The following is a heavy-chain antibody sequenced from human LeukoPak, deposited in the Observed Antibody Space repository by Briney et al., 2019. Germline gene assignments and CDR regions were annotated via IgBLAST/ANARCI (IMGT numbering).Heavy chain of an antibody. Sequence: ASVKVSCKASGYTFTSHDINWVRQATGQGLEWMGWMNPNSGNTGYAQKFQGRVTMTRDTSINTAYMELHSLRSEDTAVYYCARELVGAYSFGYWGQGTLVTVSS. J-gene: IGHJ4*02. CDR1: GYTFTSHD. CDR2: MNPNSGNT. V-gene: IGHV1-8*01. CDR3: ARELVGAYSFGY. D-gene: IGHD1-26*01.